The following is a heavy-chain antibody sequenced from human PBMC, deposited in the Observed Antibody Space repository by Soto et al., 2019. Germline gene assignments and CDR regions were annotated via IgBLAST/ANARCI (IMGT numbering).Heavy chain of an antibody. J-gene: IGHJ5*02. CDR2: IIPIFGTA. CDR3: ARVNIGEEDTPWWFEP. Sequence: GASVKVSCKASGGTFSSYAISWVRQAPGQGLEWMGGIIPIFGTANYAQKFQGRVTITADESTSTAYMELSSLRSEDTAVYYCARVNIGEEDTPWWFEPWGQGTLVTVSS. V-gene: IGHV1-69*13. D-gene: IGHD3-10*01. CDR1: GGTFSSYA.